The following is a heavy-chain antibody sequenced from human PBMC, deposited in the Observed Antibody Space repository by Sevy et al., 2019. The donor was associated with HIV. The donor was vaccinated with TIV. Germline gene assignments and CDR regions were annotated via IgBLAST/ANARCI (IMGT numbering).Heavy chain of an antibody. CDR2: IRYDGSNK. CDR3: AGDRFGIKISAGWGGAMDV. V-gene: IGHV3-33*01. D-gene: IGHD3-3*01. Sequence: GGSLRLSCAASGFTLSSYGMHWVRQAPGKGLEWVAVIRYDGSNKYYADSVKGRFTISRDNSKNTLYLQMNSLRAEDKAVYYCAGDRFGIKISAGWGGAMDVWGQGTTVTVSS. J-gene: IGHJ6*02. CDR1: GFTLSSYG.